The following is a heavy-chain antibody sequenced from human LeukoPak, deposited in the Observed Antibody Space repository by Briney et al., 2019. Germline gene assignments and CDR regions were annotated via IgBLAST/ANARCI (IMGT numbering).Heavy chain of an antibody. CDR3: AHRRHGYGDYWSGTDAFDI. CDR1: GFSLSTSGVG. V-gene: IGHV2-5*01. J-gene: IGHJ3*02. Sequence: SGPTLVNPTQTLTLTCTFSGFSLSTSGVGVGWIRQPPGKALEWLALIYWNDDKRYSPSLKSRLTITKDTSKNQVVLTMTNMDPVDTATYYCAHRRHGYGDYWSGTDAFDIWGQGTMVTVSS. CDR2: IYWNDDK. D-gene: IGHD4-17*01.